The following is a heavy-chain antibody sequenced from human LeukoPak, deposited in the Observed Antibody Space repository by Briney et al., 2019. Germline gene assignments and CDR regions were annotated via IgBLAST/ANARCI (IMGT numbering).Heavy chain of an antibody. J-gene: IGHJ5*02. CDR1: GGSISSYY. CDR2: IYYSGST. Sequence: SETLSLTCTVSGGSISSYYWSWIRQPPGKGLEWIGYIYYSGSTNYNPSLKSRVTISVDTSKNQFSLQLNSVTPEDTAVYYCAREDWGMTAAGYNWFDPWGQGTLVTVSS. V-gene: IGHV4-59*12. D-gene: IGHD6-13*01. CDR3: AREDWGMTAAGYNWFDP.